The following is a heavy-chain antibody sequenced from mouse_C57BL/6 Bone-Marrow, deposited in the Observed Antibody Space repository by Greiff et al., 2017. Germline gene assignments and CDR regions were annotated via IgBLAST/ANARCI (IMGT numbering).Heavy chain of an antibody. V-gene: IGHV1-54*01. J-gene: IGHJ3*01. D-gene: IGHD4-1*01. Sequence: QVQLQQSGAELVRPGTSVKVSCKASGYAFTNYLIEWVKQRPGQGLAWIGVLNPGSGGTNYNEKFKGKATLTADKSSRTAYMQLSSLTSEDSAVYYCARSKNCDSWFANWGQGTLVTVSA. CDR2: LNPGSGGT. CDR1: GYAFTNYL. CDR3: ARSKNCDSWFAN.